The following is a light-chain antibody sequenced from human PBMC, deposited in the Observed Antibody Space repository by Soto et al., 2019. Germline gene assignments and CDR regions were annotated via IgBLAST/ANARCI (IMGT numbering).Light chain of an antibody. J-gene: IGKJ4*01. CDR1: QSVNNY. CDR3: PQRANWPLT. CDR2: DTS. Sequence: EIVLTQSPATLSLSPGERATLSCRASQSVNNYLIWYQQKPGLAPRLLIYDTSNRATGIPARFSGSGSGTDFTLTISRLEPEDFAVYYCPQRANWPLTFGGGTKVEIK. V-gene: IGKV3-11*01.